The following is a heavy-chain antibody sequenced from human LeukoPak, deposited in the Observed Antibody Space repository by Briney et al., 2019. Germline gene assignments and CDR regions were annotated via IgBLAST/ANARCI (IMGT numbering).Heavy chain of an antibody. CDR2: IYSGGGT. V-gene: IGHV3-53*01. CDR1: GFTVSSNS. J-gene: IGHJ4*02. Sequence: GGSLRLSCAASGFTVSSNSMNWVRQAPGKGLEWVSLIYSGGGTDYADSLKGRFTISRDNSKNTLYLQINSLRAEDTAVYYCARGYYFDSWGQGTLVTVSS. CDR3: ARGYYFDS.